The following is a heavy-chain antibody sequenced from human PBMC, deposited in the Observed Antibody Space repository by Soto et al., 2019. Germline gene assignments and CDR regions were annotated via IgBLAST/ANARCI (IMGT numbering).Heavy chain of an antibody. D-gene: IGHD6-13*01. CDR1: GGSFSGYY. V-gene: IGHV4-34*01. Sequence: QVQIQQWGAGLLKPSETLSLTCAVYGGSFSGYYWSWIRQPPGKGLEWIGEINHSGSTNYNPSLKSRVTISVDTSKNQFSLKLSSVTAADTAVYYCARPRRVGSSWPYYFDYWGQGTLVTVSS. CDR3: ARPRRVGSSWPYYFDY. J-gene: IGHJ4*02. CDR2: INHSGST.